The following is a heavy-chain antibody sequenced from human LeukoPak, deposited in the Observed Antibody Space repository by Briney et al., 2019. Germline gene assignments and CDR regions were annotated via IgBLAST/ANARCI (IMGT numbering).Heavy chain of an antibody. CDR2: IYYSGST. CDR3: ARALRHIAAAGKGYYYYGMDV. V-gene: IGHV4-59*01. Sequence: PSETLSLTCTVSGGSISSYYWSWIRQPPGKGLEWIGYIYYSGSTNYNPSLKSRVTISVDTSKNQFSLKLSSVTAADTAVYYCARALRHIAAAGKGYYYYGMDVWGQGTTVTVSS. CDR1: GGSISSYY. J-gene: IGHJ6*02. D-gene: IGHD6-13*01.